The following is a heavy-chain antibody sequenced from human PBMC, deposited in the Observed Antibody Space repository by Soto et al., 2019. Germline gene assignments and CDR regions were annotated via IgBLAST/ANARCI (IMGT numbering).Heavy chain of an antibody. V-gene: IGHV4-59*08. CDR3: ARRRSTRGGYYFDY. D-gene: IGHD2-2*01. Sequence: QVQLQESGPGLVKPSETLSLTCTVSGGSISSYYWSWIRQPPGKGPEWIGYIYYSGSTNYNPSLKSRVTISVDTSKNQFCLKRSSVTAADAAVYYCARRRSTRGGYYFDYWGQGTLVTVSS. CDR1: GGSISSYY. J-gene: IGHJ4*02. CDR2: IYYSGST.